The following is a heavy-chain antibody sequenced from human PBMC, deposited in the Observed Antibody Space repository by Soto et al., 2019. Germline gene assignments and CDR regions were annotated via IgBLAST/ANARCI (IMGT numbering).Heavy chain of an antibody. CDR2: IIPILGIA. Sequence: QVQLVQSGAEVKKPGSSVKVSCKASGGTFSSYTISWVRQAPGQGLEWMGRIIPILGIANYAQKFQGRVTITADKSTSTAYMGLSSLRSEDTAVYYCARSKEDDYCEPDYWGQGTLVTVSS. CDR3: ARSKEDDYCEPDY. J-gene: IGHJ4*02. CDR1: GGTFSSYT. V-gene: IGHV1-69*02. D-gene: IGHD4-17*01.